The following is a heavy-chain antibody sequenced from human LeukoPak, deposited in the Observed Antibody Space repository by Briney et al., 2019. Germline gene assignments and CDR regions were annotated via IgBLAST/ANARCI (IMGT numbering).Heavy chain of an antibody. CDR3: ARDAVDTANAV. D-gene: IGHD5-18*01. V-gene: IGHV3-74*01. CDR1: GFTFTTYW. CDR2: INNDGCIT. J-gene: IGHJ6*02. Sequence: GGSLRLSCAASGFTFTTYWMHWVRQAPGKGLVWVSHINNDGCITSYADSVKGRFTISRDNAKNTLYLQMNSLRAEDTAVYYCARDAVDTANAVWGQGTTVTVSS.